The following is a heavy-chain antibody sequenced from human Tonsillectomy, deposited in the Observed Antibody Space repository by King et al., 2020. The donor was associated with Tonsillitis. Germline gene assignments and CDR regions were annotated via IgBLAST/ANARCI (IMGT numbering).Heavy chain of an antibody. CDR3: ARDKDWAFDY. CDR1: GFSFSSYS. V-gene: IGHV3-48*01. CDR2: IGTSSFPT. D-gene: IGHD3-9*01. Sequence: VQLVESGGGLVQPGGSLRLSCAASGFSFSSYSMNWVRQAPGKGLEWISYIGTSSFPTRYADSVKGRFTISRDDAQNSLYLQMDGLRAEDTAVYYCARDKDWAFDYWGQGTLVTVSS. J-gene: IGHJ4*02.